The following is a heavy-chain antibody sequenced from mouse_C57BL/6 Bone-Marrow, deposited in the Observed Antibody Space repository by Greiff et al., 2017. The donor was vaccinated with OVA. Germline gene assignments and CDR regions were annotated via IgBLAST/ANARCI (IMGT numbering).Heavy chain of an antibody. CDR3: ARSRVYYGNYDWYFDV. CDR1: GFSLSTSGMG. D-gene: IGHD2-1*01. CDR2: IYWDDDK. V-gene: IGHV8-12*01. J-gene: IGHJ1*03. Sequence: QVTLKVSGPGILQSSQTLSLTCSFSGFSLSTSGMGVSWIRQPSGKGLEWLAHIYWDDDKRYNPSLKSRLTISKDTSRNQVFLKITSVDTADTATYYCARSRVYYGNYDWYFDVWGTGTTVTVSS.